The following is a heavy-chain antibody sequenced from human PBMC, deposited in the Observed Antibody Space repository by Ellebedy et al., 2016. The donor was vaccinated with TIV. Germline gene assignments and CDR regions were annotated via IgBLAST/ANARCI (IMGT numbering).Heavy chain of an antibody. J-gene: IGHJ5*02. Sequence: GESLKISCQASGYNFTHYWIAWVRQMPGKGLEFMGIIWPGGSDTKYSPSFQGQVTISVDKSINTTYLQWNSLKASDTAMYYCATSLSALEPWGKGTLVTVSS. V-gene: IGHV5-51*01. CDR1: GYNFTHYW. CDR2: IWPGGSDT. CDR3: ATSLSALEP. D-gene: IGHD2/OR15-2a*01.